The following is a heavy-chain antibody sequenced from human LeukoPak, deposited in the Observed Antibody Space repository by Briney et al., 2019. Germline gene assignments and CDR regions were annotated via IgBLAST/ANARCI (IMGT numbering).Heavy chain of an antibody. V-gene: IGHV4-61*02. CDR2: IYTSGST. Sequence: PSETLSLTCTVSGGSISSGSYYWSWIRQPAGKGLEWIGRIYTSGSTNYNPSLKSRFTISVDTSKNQFSLKLSSVTAADTAVYYCARDGGYNYGYDYYYMDVWGKGTTVTISS. CDR1: GGSISSGSYY. CDR3: ARDGGYNYGYDYYYMDV. J-gene: IGHJ6*03. D-gene: IGHD5-18*01.